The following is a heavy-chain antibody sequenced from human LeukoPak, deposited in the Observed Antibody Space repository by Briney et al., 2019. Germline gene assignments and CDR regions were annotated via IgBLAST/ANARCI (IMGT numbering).Heavy chain of an antibody. V-gene: IGHV3-49*04. J-gene: IGHJ4*02. Sequence: PGGSLRLSCAAPGFTFSNFAVSWVRQPPGKGLEWVGRIKSKTDGGTTEYAASVKGRFTISRDDSKSIAYLQMNSLKTEDTAVYYCTRVQWLPSKVFDYWGQGTLVTVSS. CDR2: IKSKTDGGTT. CDR3: TRVQWLPSKVFDY. CDR1: GFTFSNFA. D-gene: IGHD6-19*01.